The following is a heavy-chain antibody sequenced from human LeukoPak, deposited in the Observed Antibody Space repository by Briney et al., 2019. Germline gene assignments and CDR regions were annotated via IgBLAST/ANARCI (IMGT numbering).Heavy chain of an antibody. CDR2: IYYSGST. Sequence: SGALSLTLNVSGGSISRYYWSWIRQPPGKGLEWVGYIYYSGSTNYNPSLKSRVTISVDTSKNQFSLKLSSVTAADTAVYYCARVSPRDCSSTSCFPDYWGQGTLVTVSS. V-gene: IGHV4-59*01. CDR1: GGSISRYY. CDR3: ARVSPRDCSSTSCFPDY. D-gene: IGHD2-2*01. J-gene: IGHJ4*02.